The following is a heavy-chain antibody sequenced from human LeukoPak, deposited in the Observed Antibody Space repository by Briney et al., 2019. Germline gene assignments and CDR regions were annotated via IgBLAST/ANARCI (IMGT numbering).Heavy chain of an antibody. Sequence: PSGTLSLTCTLSGGSISSYYWSWIRQPAGKGLEWIGRIYTSGSTNYNPSLKSRVTMSVDTSKNQFSLKLSSVTAADTAVYYCARDWGITIFGVSYEWFDPWGQGALVTVSS. CDR3: ARDWGITIFGVSYEWFDP. V-gene: IGHV4-4*07. J-gene: IGHJ5*02. CDR1: GGSISSYY. CDR2: IYTSGST. D-gene: IGHD3-3*01.